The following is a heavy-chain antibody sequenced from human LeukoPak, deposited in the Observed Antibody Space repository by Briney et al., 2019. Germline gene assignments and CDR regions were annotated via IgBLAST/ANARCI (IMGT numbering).Heavy chain of an antibody. J-gene: IGHJ4*02. Sequence: PSETLSLTCAVYGGSFSGYYWSWIRQPPGKGLEWIGEINHSGSTNYNPSLKSRVTISVDTSKNQFSLKLSSVTAADTAVYYCARGIRDYWGQGTLVTVSS. CDR2: INHSGST. CDR3: ARGIRDY. CDR1: GGSFSGYY. V-gene: IGHV4-34*01.